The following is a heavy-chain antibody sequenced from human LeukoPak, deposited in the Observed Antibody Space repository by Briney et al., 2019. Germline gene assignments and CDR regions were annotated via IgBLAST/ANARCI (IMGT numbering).Heavy chain of an antibody. CDR3: ARGGGSYSLDY. CDR1: GGSISNSNCY. V-gene: IGHV4-39*02. D-gene: IGHD1-26*01. CDR2: VYYNGAT. J-gene: IGHJ4*02. Sequence: SETLSLTCIVSGGSISNSNCYWGWIRQPPEKGLEWIASVYYNGATYYNPSLKSRITISIDTSKHQFSLKLSSVTAADTAVYYCARGGGSYSLDYWGQGTLVTVSS.